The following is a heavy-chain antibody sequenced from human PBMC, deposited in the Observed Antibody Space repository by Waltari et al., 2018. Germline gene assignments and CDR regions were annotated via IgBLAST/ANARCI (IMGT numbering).Heavy chain of an antibody. Sequence: QVQLQQWGAGLLKPSETLSLTCAVYGGSFSGYYWSWIRQPPGKGLEWIGEINHSGSPNYNPSLKRRVTISVDTSKNQFSLKLSSVTAADTAVYYCARALLVQKGRKGSGWYRSGMDVWGQGTTVTVSS. V-gene: IGHV4-34*01. CDR3: ARALLVQKGRKGSGWYRSGMDV. CDR1: GGSFSGYY. CDR2: INHSGSP. J-gene: IGHJ6*02. D-gene: IGHD6-19*01.